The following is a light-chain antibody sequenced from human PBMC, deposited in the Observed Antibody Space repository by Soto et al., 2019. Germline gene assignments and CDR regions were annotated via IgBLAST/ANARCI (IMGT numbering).Light chain of an antibody. Sequence: DIQMTQSPSSLSASVGDRVTITCRASQSISNYLNWYQQNPEKAPKLLMYAASSLQSGVPSRFSGSGSGTDFTLTISSLQPEDFATYYCQQSYSTPRTFGQGTKVEIK. V-gene: IGKV1-39*01. J-gene: IGKJ1*01. CDR1: QSISNY. CDR3: QQSYSTPRT. CDR2: AAS.